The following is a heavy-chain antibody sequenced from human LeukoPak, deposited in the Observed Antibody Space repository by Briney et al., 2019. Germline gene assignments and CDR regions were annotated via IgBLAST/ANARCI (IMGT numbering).Heavy chain of an antibody. V-gene: IGHV3-53*01. Sequence: PGGSLSLSCSAPGFPLSSNYMSWVRQAPGKGLEWVSVIYSGGSTYYADSVKGRFTISRDNSKNTLYLQMNSLRAEDTAVYYCARDLGYSYGIYWGQGTLVTV. D-gene: IGHD5-18*01. J-gene: IGHJ4*02. CDR3: ARDLGYSYGIY. CDR1: GFPLSSNY. CDR2: IYSGGST.